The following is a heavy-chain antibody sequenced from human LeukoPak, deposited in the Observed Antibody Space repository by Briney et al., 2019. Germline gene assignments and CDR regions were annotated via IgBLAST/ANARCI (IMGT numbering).Heavy chain of an antibody. CDR3: ARHLHPRRGGAFDY. V-gene: IGHV3-30*03. CDR2: ISYDGSNK. Sequence: PGGSLRLSCAASGFTFSSAWMSWVRQAPGKGLEWVAVISYDGSNKYYADSVKGRFTISRDNSKNTQYLQMNSLRAEDTAVYYCARHLHPRRGGAFDYWGQGTLVTVSS. CDR1: GFTFSSAW. J-gene: IGHJ4*02. D-gene: IGHD3-16*01.